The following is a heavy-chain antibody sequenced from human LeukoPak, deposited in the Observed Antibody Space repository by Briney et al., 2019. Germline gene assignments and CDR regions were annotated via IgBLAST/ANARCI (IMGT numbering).Heavy chain of an antibody. CDR3: VRPDRIFGVPAAFDA. CDR2: IIPKYSAS. CDR1: GGSFSDYP. J-gene: IGHJ3*01. V-gene: IGHV1-69*13. Sequence: SVKVSCKASGGSFSDYPINWVRQAPGQGLEWLGGIIPKYSASNYAQAFQGRVTVTADESTNTVYMEMSGLRPDDTAVYYCVRPDRIFGVPAAFDAWGQGTLVAVSS. D-gene: IGHD3-3*02.